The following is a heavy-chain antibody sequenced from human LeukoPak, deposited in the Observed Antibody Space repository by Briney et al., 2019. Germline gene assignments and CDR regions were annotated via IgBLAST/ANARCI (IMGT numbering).Heavy chain of an antibody. V-gene: IGHV1-2*02. J-gene: IGHJ4*02. Sequence: ASVKVSCKASGYTFTGYYMHWVRQAPGQGLEWMGWINPNSGGTNYAQKFQGRVTMTRDTSISTAYMELSRLRSDDTAVYYCARVNSHLNWDDPFSDYWGQGTLVTVSS. CDR3: ARVNSHLNWDDPFSDY. D-gene: IGHD7-27*01. CDR2: INPNSGGT. CDR1: GYTFTGYY.